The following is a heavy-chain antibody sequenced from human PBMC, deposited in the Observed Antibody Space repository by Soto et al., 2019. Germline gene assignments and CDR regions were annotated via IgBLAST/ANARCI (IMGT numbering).Heavy chain of an antibody. CDR1: GFTFGSCA. CDR2: ISTTGGTT. CDR3: AKESLVEKGSRFRHPDY. Sequence: PGGSLRLSCAASGFTFGSCAMSWVRQAPGKGLEWVATISTTGGTTYYADSVKGRFTISRDNPKNTLYLQMDSLRAEDTAVYYCAKESLVEKGSRFRHPDYWGQGTLVTVS. J-gene: IGHJ4*02. V-gene: IGHV3-23*01. D-gene: IGHD3-10*01.